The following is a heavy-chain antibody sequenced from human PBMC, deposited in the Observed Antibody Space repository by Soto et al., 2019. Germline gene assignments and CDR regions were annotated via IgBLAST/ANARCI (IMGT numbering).Heavy chain of an antibody. Sequence: HVQLVQSGAEVKKPGASVKVSCMVSGYNFTSYDINWVRHATAQVLEWMGWMKPNSGNTGYAQKFQGRVTMTRNTSRSTHYMWLRSLRSEDMAVYCGAIGFGGHLCHHCWGQGTLVTV. CDR1: GYNFTSYD. J-gene: IGHJ4*02. V-gene: IGHV1-8*01. CDR2: MKPNSGNT. D-gene: IGHD3-16*01. CDR3: AIGFGGHLCHHC.